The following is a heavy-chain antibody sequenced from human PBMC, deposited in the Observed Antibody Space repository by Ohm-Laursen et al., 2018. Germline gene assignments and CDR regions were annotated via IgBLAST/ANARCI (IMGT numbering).Heavy chain of an antibody. CDR2: IYYSGTT. Sequence: GTLSLTCAVSGGSINNYYWNWIRQPPGKGLEWIGYIYYSGTTNYNPSLKSRVSISLDTSKNQFSLNLSSVTAADTAVYYCARAVFSPNAFDIWGQGTMVTVSS. J-gene: IGHJ3*02. V-gene: IGHV4-59*01. CDR3: ARAVFSPNAFDI. CDR1: GGSINNYY.